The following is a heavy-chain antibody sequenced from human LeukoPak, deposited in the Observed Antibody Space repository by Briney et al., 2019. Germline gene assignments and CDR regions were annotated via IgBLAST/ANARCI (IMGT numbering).Heavy chain of an antibody. D-gene: IGHD6-6*01. CDR3: GRDSPYSARGQLTDY. V-gene: IGHV3-7*01. J-gene: IGHJ4*02. CDR1: GFTFSNYW. Sequence: GGSLRLSCAASGFTFSNYWMNWVRQAPGKGLEWVADIKQDGSEKYYVDSVKGRFTISRDNAKNSLYLQMNSLRAEDTAVYYCGRDSPYSARGQLTDYWGQGTLVTVSS. CDR2: IKQDGSEK.